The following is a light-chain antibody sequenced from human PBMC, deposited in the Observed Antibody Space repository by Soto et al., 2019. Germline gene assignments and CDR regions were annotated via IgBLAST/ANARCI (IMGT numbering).Light chain of an antibody. CDR2: EVS. V-gene: IGLV2-14*01. CDR3: SSYTSSSTLKV. CDR1: SSDVGGYNY. Sequence: QAVLTHPASVSGSPGQSITISCTGTSSDVGGYNYVSWYQQHPGKAPKLMIYEVSNRPSGVSNRFSGSKSGNTASLTISGLQAEDEADYYCSSYTSSSTLKVFGTGTKLTVL. J-gene: IGLJ1*01.